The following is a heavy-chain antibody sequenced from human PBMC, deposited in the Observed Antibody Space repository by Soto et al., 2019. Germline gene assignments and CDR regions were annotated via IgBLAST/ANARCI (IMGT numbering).Heavy chain of an antibody. CDR1: GVSINSYY. Sequence: SETLSLTCTVAGVSINSYYWSWIRQSPGKGLEWTGYMYYSGSTNYNPSLKSRVTMSVDTSKNQISLNLSSVTAADTAVYYCARHPLGCSSSTCYRRFDSWGQGTLVTVSS. V-gene: IGHV4-59*08. CDR2: MYYSGST. J-gene: IGHJ4*02. CDR3: ARHPLGCSSSTCYRRFDS. D-gene: IGHD2-2*01.